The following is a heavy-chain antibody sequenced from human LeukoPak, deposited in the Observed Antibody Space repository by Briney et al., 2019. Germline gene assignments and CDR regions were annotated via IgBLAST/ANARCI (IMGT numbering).Heavy chain of an antibody. CDR3: ARVPEDYYDSSGYYYYYYGMDV. CDR1: GGSISSYY. V-gene: IGHV4-59*01. D-gene: IGHD3-22*01. Sequence: KPSETLSLTCTVSGGSISSYYWSWIRQPPGKGLERIGYIYYSGSTNYNPSLKSRVTISVDTSKNQFSLKLSSVTAADTAVYYCARVPEDYYDSSGYYYYYYGMDVWGQGTTVTVSS. CDR2: IYYSGST. J-gene: IGHJ6*02.